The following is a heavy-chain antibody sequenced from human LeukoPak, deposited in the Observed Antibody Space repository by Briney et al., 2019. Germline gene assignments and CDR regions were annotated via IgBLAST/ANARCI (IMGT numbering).Heavy chain of an antibody. J-gene: IGHJ6*02. D-gene: IGHD2-2*01. CDR3: ARVGIVVPAAMSPLYYGMDV. CDR1: GGSISSGGYY. V-gene: IGHV4-31*03. CDR2: IYYSGST. Sequence: PSQILSLTCTVSGGSISSGGYYWSWIRQHPGKGLEWIGYIYYSGSTYYNPSLKSRVTISVDTSKNQFSLKLSSVTAAGTAVYYCARVGIVVPAAMSPLYYGMDVWGQGTTVTVSS.